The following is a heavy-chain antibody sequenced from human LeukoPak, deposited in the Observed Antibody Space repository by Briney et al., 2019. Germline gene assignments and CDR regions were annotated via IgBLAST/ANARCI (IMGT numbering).Heavy chain of an antibody. Sequence: GGSLRLSCAASGFTFSSYWMSWVRQAPGKGLEWVANIKKDGSEKYYVDSVKGRFTISRDNAKNSLYLQMNSLRAEDTAVYYCARRGYSSGWYDMYYFDYWGQGTLGTVSS. CDR2: IKKDGSEK. V-gene: IGHV3-7*03. D-gene: IGHD6-19*01. CDR1: GFTFSSYW. J-gene: IGHJ4*02. CDR3: ARRGYSSGWYDMYYFDY.